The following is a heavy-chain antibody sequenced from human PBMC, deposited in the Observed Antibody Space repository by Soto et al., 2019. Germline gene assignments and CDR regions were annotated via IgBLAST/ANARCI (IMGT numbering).Heavy chain of an antibody. CDR3: AREGGVDDYYDSSGPPPLDY. V-gene: IGHV3-48*02. J-gene: IGHJ4*02. D-gene: IGHD3-22*01. CDR1: GFTFSSYN. CDR2: ISGSSSTI. Sequence: GGSLRLSCAASGFTFSSYNMNWVRQAPGKGLEWVSYISGSSSTIYYADSVMGRFTISRDNAKNSLYLLMNSLRDEDTAVYYCAREGGVDDYYDSSGPPPLDYWGQGTLVTVSS.